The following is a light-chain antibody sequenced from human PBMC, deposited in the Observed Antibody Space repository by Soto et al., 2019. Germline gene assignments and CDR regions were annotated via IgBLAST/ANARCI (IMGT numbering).Light chain of an antibody. Sequence: EIVMTQSPLSLPVTPGERASISCTSIQSLMYSNGFNYWDWYVRKPGQSPQPLIYLGSNRASGVPARFSGSGSGTGFTLKISRVEAEDVGIYYCMQGLQSPYTFGQGTKLEL. CDR3: MQGLQSPYT. V-gene: IGKV2-28*01. CDR1: QSLMYSNGFNY. J-gene: IGKJ2*01. CDR2: LGS.